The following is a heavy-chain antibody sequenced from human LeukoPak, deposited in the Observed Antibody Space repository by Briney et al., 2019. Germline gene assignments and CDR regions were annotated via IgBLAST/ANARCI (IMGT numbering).Heavy chain of an antibody. V-gene: IGHV4-34*01. D-gene: IGHD6-19*01. CDR3: AGFGGGWYYYCYMDV. CDR2: INHSGST. Sequence: SETLSLTCAVYGGSFSGYYWSWIRQPPGKGLEWIGEINHSGSTNYNPSLKSRVTISVDTSKNQFSLKLSSVTAADTAVYYCAGFGGGWYYYCYMDVWGKGTTVTVSS. CDR1: GGSFSGYY. J-gene: IGHJ6*03.